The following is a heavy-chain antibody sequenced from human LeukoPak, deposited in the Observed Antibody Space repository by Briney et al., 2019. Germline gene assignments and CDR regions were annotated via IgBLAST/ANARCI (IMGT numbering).Heavy chain of an antibody. CDR2: ISWNSGSI. CDR1: GFTFSDYA. CDR3: AKDNLSGSSWYGGFDY. J-gene: IGHJ4*02. Sequence: GGSLRLSCAASGFTFSDYAMHWVRQAPGKGLEWVSGISWNSGSIGYADSVKGRFTISRDNAKNSLYLQMNSLRAEDTALYYCAKDNLSGSSWYGGFDYWGQGTLVTVSS. V-gene: IGHV3-9*01. D-gene: IGHD6-13*01.